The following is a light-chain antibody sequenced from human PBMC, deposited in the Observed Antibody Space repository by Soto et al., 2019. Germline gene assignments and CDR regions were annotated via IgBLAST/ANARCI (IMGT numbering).Light chain of an antibody. CDR2: AAS. J-gene: IGKJ3*01. V-gene: IGKV1-27*01. CDR1: QDISHY. CDR3: QKYDSAPFT. Sequence: DIQMTQSPSSLSASVGDRVTITCRASQDISHYLAWYQQKPGTVPKLLIHAASTLQSGVPSRFSGSGSGTDFILTISSLQPEDVATYYCQKYDSAPFTFGPGTTVDMK.